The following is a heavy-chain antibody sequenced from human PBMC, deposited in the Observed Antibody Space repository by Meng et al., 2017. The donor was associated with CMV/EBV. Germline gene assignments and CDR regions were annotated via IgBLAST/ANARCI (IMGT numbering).Heavy chain of an antibody. CDR1: GGSISSYY. CDR2: IYYSGST. V-gene: IGHV4-59*01. J-gene: IGHJ5*02. D-gene: IGHD1-26*01. CDR3: ARDHGNSWFDP. Sequence: GSLRLSCTVSGGSISSYYWSWIRQPPGKGLEWIGYIYYSGSTNYNPSLKSRVTISVDTAQNQFSLKLSSVTAADTAVYYCARDHGNSWFDPWGQGTRVTVSS.